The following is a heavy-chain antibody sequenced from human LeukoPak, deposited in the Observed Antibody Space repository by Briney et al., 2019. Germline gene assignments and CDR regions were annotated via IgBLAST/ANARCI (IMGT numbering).Heavy chain of an antibody. Sequence: ASVKVSCKASGYTFTGYYMRWVRQAPGQGLEWMGWINPNSGGTNYAQKFQGRVTMTRDTSISTAYMELSRLRSDDTAVYYCARDNNYYDSSGYYGIDYWGQGTLVTVSS. CDR3: ARDNNYYDSSGYYGIDY. J-gene: IGHJ4*02. V-gene: IGHV1-2*02. CDR1: GYTFTGYY. D-gene: IGHD3-22*01. CDR2: INPNSGGT.